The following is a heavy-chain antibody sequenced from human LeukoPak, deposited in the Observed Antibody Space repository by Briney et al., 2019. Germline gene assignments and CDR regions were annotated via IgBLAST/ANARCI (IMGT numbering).Heavy chain of an antibody. CDR2: IWYDGSNK. CDR3: ARDRTAMVTVGDY. CDR1: GFTFSSYG. D-gene: IGHD5-18*01. J-gene: IGHJ4*02. V-gene: IGHV3-33*01. Sequence: GGSLRLSCAASGFTFSSYGMHWVRQAPGKGLEWVAVIWYDGSNKYYADSVKGRFTISRDNSKNTLYLQMNSLRAEDMAVYYCARDRTAMVTVGDYWGQGTLVTVSS.